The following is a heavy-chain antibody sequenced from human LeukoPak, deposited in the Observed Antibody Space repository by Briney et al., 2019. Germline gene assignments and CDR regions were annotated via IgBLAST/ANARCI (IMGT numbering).Heavy chain of an antibody. J-gene: IGHJ4*02. Sequence: PSETLSLTCTVSGGSISSYYWSWIRQPPGKGLEWIGYIYYSGSTNYNPSLKSRVTISVDTSKNQFSLKLSSVTAADTAVYYCARFYGTTFDYWGQGTLVTVSS. D-gene: IGHD4-17*01. CDR2: IYYSGST. CDR3: ARFYGTTFDY. CDR1: GGSISSYY. V-gene: IGHV4-59*01.